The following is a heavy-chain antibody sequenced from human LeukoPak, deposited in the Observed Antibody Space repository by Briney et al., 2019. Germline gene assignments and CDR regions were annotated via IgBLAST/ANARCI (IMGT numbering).Heavy chain of an antibody. CDR2: IYHSGST. Sequence: PSETLSLTCTVSGGSISSGGYYWSWIRQPPGKGLEWIGYIYHSGSTYYNPSLKSRVTISVDRSKNQFSLKLSSVTAADTAVYYCAKTYCSSTSCSPGDAFDIWGQGTMVTVSS. D-gene: IGHD2-2*01. CDR1: GGSISSGGYY. J-gene: IGHJ3*02. V-gene: IGHV4-30-2*01. CDR3: AKTYCSSTSCSPGDAFDI.